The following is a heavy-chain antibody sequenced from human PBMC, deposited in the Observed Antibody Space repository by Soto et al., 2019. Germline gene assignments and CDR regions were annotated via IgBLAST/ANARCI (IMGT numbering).Heavy chain of an antibody. D-gene: IGHD3-3*01. V-gene: IGHV3-23*01. CDR1: GFTFSSYA. CDR3: VSTDKEGFYDFWSGYYDETFEM. Sequence: PGGSLRLSCAASGFTFSSYAMSWVRQAPGKGLEWVSAISGSGGSTYCADSVKGRFAISRDNSKSTLYLQMNSLKVEDSAVYYCVSTDKEGFYDFWSGYYDETFEMWGQGTMVTVSS. J-gene: IGHJ3*02. CDR2: ISGSGGST.